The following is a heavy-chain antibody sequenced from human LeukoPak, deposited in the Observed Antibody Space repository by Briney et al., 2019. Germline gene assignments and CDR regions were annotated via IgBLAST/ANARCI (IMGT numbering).Heavy chain of an antibody. CDR1: GGSISSYY. V-gene: IGHV4-59*01. CDR3: ARGPAVAGTALFDY. J-gene: IGHJ4*02. Sequence: SETLSLTCTVSGGSISSYYWGWIRQPPGKGLEWIGYIYYSGSTNYNPSLKSRVTISVDTSKNQFSLKLSSVTAADTAVYYCARGPAVAGTALFDYWGQGTLVTVSS. D-gene: IGHD6-19*01. CDR2: IYYSGST.